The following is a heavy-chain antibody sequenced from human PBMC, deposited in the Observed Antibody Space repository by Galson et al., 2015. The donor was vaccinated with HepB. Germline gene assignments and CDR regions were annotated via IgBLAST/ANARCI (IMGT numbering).Heavy chain of an antibody. CDR1: GFTFSSYA. J-gene: IGHJ4*02. CDR3: ARGGSYGDYYFDY. CDR2: ITYDGSNK. Sequence: SLRLSCAASGFTFSSYAMHWVRQAPGKGLEWVAVITYDGSNKYYADSVKGRFTISRDNSKNTLYLQMNSLRAEDTAVYYCARGGSYGDYYFDYWGQGTLVTVSS. V-gene: IGHV3-30-3*01. D-gene: IGHD4-17*01.